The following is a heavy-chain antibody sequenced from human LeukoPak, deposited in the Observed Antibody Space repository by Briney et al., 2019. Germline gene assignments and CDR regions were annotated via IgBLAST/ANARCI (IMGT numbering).Heavy chain of an antibody. Sequence: GGSLRLSCAASGFTFSYYGLSWVRQAPGKGLEWVSVIYTDDSTYYTDSVKSRFAISRDISKNTLNLQMNSLRGDDTAVYYCAGDWNGDHVIEYWGQGILVTVSS. CDR2: IYTDDST. J-gene: IGHJ4*02. V-gene: IGHV3-66*01. CDR3: AGDWNGDHVIEY. D-gene: IGHD3-16*01. CDR1: GFTFSYYG.